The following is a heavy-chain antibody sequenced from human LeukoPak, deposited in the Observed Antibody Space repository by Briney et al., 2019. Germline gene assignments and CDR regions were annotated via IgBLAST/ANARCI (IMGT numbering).Heavy chain of an antibody. CDR1: GGSISSYY. CDR3: GTLLSNGPFDY. Sequence: SETLSLTCTVSGGSISSYYWSWIRQPPGKGLEWIGHIYYSGSTNYNPSLKSRVTISVDTSKNQFSLKLSSVTAADTAVYYCGTLLSNGPFDYWGQGSLVTVSS. J-gene: IGHJ4*02. CDR2: IYYSGST. V-gene: IGHV4-59*01.